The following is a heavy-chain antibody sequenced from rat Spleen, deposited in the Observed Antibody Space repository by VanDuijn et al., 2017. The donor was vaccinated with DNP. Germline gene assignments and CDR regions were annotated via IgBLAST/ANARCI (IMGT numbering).Heavy chain of an antibody. D-gene: IGHD1-12*02. V-gene: IGHV2-6*01. CDR2: VSSRRTT. CDR1: GFSLTSYS. Sequence: QVQLKESGPGLVQPSQTLSLTCTVSGFSLTSYSVGWVRQPPEKGLEWIAAVSSRRTTYYNSALKSRLSISRDTSKSQVFLKMNSLQTEDTAMYCCVRSDYNDDSHYYGYFDHWGQGVMVTVSS. J-gene: IGHJ2*01. CDR3: VRSDYNDDSHYYGYFDH.